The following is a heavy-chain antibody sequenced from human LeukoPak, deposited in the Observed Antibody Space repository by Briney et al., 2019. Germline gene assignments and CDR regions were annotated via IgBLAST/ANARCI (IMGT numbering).Heavy chain of an antibody. D-gene: IGHD3-10*01. CDR2: IKSNSDGGTT. CDR3: TTLYGSGAYY. J-gene: IGHJ4*02. V-gene: IGHV3-15*01. CDR1: GFTFTNAW. Sequence: PGGSLRLSCGVSGFTFTNAWMSWVRQAPGKGLEWVGQIKSNSDGGTTDYAAPVKGRFSTSRDDSKNTLYLQMNTLKTEDTAVYYCTTLYGSGAYYWGQGTLVTVAS.